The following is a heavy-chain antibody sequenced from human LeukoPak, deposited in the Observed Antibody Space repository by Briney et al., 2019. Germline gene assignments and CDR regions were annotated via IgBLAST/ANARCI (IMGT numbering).Heavy chain of an antibody. D-gene: IGHD1-26*01. J-gene: IGHJ4*02. CDR2: IHSGESP. CDR1: GYSISSGYF. CDR3: ARGGGARDY. Sequence: SETLSLTCTVSGYSISSGYFWGWIRQPPGKGLEWIGIIHSGESPYYSPSLESRITISIDTSMNQFSLKLNSVTAADTAVYYCARGGGARDYWGQGTLVTVSS. V-gene: IGHV4-38-2*02.